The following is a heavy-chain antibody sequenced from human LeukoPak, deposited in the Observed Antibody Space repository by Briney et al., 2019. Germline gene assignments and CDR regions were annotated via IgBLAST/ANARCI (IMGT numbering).Heavy chain of an antibody. D-gene: IGHD2-21*02. Sequence: SETLSLTCAVYGGSFSGYYWSWIRQPPGKGLEWIGEINHSGSTNYNPSLKSRVTISVDTSKNQFSLKLSSVTAADTAIYYCARKNYGDQHPYDYWGQGALVTVSS. J-gene: IGHJ4*02. CDR1: GGSFSGYY. V-gene: IGHV4-34*01. CDR2: INHSGST. CDR3: ARKNYGDQHPYDY.